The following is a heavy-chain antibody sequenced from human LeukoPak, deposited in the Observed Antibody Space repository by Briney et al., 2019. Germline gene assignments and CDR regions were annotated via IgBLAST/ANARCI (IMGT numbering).Heavy chain of an antibody. Sequence: SETLSLTCTVSGGSISGYYWSWIRQPPGKGLEWIGYIYYSGSTNYNPSLKSRVTISVDTSKDQFSLKLSSVTAADTAVYYCARQRSSWYYFDYWGQGTLVTVSS. D-gene: IGHD6-13*01. CDR3: ARQRSSWYYFDY. CDR1: GGSISGYY. J-gene: IGHJ4*02. V-gene: IGHV4-59*08. CDR2: IYYSGST.